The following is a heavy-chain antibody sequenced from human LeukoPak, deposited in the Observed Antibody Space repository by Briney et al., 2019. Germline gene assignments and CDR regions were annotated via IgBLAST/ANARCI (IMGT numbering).Heavy chain of an antibody. CDR2: ISAYNGNT. CDR3: ARDPSIAVAGPNWFDP. V-gene: IGHV1-18*01. Sequence: GASVKVSCKASGYTFTSYGISWVRQAPGQGLEWMGWISAYNGNTNYAQKLQGRVTMTTDTSTSTAYMELRSLRSDDTAVYYCARDPSIAVAGPNWFDPWGQGTLVTVSS. CDR1: GYTFTSYG. J-gene: IGHJ5*02. D-gene: IGHD6-19*01.